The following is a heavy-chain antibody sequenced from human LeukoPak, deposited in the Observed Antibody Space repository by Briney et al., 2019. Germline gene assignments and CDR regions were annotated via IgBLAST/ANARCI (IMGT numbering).Heavy chain of an antibody. D-gene: IGHD3-16*01. CDR3: ESSRVEISWGPNQD. CDR2: IKQDGSEK. J-gene: IGHJ4*02. Sequence: GGSLRLSCAASGFTFSSYWMSWVRQAPGKGLEWVANIKQDGSEKYYVDSVKGRFTISRDNAKNSLYLQMNSLRAEDTAVYYLESSRVEISWGPNQDGGQETRVTVSS. CDR1: GFTFSSYW. V-gene: IGHV3-7*01.